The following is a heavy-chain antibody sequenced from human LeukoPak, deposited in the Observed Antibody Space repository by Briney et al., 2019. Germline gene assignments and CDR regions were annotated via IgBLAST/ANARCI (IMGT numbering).Heavy chain of an antibody. D-gene: IGHD2-2*01. Sequence: SVKVSCKASGGTFSSYAISWVRQAPGQGIEWMGGIIPIFGTANYAQKFQGRVTITADKSTSTAYMELSSLRSEDTAVYYCARAHCSSTSCLPDYWGQGTLVTVSS. J-gene: IGHJ4*02. CDR3: ARAHCSSTSCLPDY. CDR1: GGTFSSYA. CDR2: IIPIFGTA. V-gene: IGHV1-69*06.